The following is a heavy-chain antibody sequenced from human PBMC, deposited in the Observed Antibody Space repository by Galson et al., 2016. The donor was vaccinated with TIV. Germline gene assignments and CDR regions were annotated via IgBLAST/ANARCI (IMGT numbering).Heavy chain of an antibody. CDR1: GGTFSSYV. Sequence: SVKVSCKASGGTFSSYVFNWVRLAPGQGLEWMGGIIPLFRTTNYAPKFQGRVTITADESMNTAYMELNSLKYGDTAVYYCASDRNTAFDTYHQYYGMDVWGQGTTVTVSS. CDR3: ASDRNTAFDTYHQYYGMDV. J-gene: IGHJ6*02. CDR2: IIPLFRTT. V-gene: IGHV1-69*13. D-gene: IGHD5-18*01.